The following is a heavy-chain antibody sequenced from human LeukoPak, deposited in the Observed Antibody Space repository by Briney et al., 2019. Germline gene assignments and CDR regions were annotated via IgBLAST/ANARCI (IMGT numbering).Heavy chain of an antibody. CDR1: GGSISSYY. D-gene: IGHD6-19*01. CDR3: ARRVAVAGTRDAFDI. CDR2: IYYSGST. V-gene: IGHV4-59*08. Sequence: SETLSLTCTVSGGSISSYYWSWIRQPPGKGLEWIGYIYYSGSTNYNPSLKSRVTISLDTSKNQFSLKLSSVTAADTAVYYCARRVAVAGTRDAFDIWGQGTMVTVSS. J-gene: IGHJ3*02.